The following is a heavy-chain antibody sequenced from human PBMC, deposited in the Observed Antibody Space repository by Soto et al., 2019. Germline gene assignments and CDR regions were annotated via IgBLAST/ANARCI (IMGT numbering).Heavy chain of an antibody. D-gene: IGHD2-2*01. CDR2: IYYSGST. CDR1: GVSIISSSYY. Sequence: SETLSLTCTVSGVSIISSSYYWVWIRQPPGKGLEWIGSIYYSGSTYYNPSLKSRVTISVDTSKNQFSLKLSSVTAADTAVYYCARHWGPPPTYQLLSYYYYYGMDVWGQGTTVTVSS. CDR3: ARHWGPPPTYQLLSYYYYYGMDV. J-gene: IGHJ6*02. V-gene: IGHV4-39*01.